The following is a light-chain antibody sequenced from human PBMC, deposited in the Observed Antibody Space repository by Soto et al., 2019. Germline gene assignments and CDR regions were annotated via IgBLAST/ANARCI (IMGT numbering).Light chain of an antibody. CDR1: QDISNY. CDR3: QQYNSYSRT. J-gene: IGKJ1*01. CDR2: KAS. V-gene: IGKV1-5*03. Sequence: DIQMTQSPSSLSASVGDRVTITCQASQDISNYLNWFQQKPGKAPNLLIYKASTLKSGVPSRFSGSGSGTEFTLTISSLQPDDFATYYCQQYNSYSRTFGQGTKV.